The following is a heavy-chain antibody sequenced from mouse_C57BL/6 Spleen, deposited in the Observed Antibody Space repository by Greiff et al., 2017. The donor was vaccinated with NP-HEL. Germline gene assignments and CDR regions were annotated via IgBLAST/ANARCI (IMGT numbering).Heavy chain of an antibody. CDR2: FYPGSGSI. CDR1: GYTFTEYT. D-gene: IGHD1-1*01. J-gene: IGHJ2*01. CDR3: ARHEDRGNYYGSSFDY. V-gene: IGHV1-62-2*01. Sequence: VQGVESGAELVKPGASVKLSCKASGYTFTEYTIHWVKQRSGQGLEWIGWFYPGSGSIKYNEKFKDKATLTADKSSSTVYMELSRLTAEDSAVYFCARHEDRGNYYGSSFDYWGQGTTLTVSS.